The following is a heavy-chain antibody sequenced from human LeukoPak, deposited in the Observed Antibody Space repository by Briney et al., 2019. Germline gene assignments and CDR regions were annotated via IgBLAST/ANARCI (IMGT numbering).Heavy chain of an antibody. V-gene: IGHV6-1*01. CDR1: RDRASSNSAA. J-gene: IGHJ4*02. CDR2: TYYRSKWYN. Sequence: SQTPSVTSAIPRDRASSNSAARNRVRQSPSRGLEWLGRTYYRSKWYNDYTLSVKSRITINPDTSKNHFSLHLNSVTPEDTAIYYCARTVGVYYVDYWGPGTLVTVSS. CDR3: ARTVGVYYVDY. D-gene: IGHD5/OR15-5a*01.